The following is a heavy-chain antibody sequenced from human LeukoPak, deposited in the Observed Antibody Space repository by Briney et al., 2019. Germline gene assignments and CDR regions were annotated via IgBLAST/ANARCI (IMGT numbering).Heavy chain of an antibody. J-gene: IGHJ4*02. CDR2: ISGSGSSP. CDR1: RFTSRSYA. V-gene: IGHV3-23*01. CDR3: ATAEVQWLVLFRYFDY. D-gene: IGHD6-19*01. Sequence: GGSLRLSCAGSRFTSRSYAMSWMRQAPGKGLEWVSGISGSGSSPYYADSVKGRFTISRDNSKNTVYLQMNSLKAEDTAVYYCATAEVQWLVLFRYFDYWGQGTLVTVSS.